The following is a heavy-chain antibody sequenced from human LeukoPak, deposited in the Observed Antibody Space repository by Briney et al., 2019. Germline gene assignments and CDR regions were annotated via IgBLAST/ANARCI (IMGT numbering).Heavy chain of an antibody. CDR2: VNHSGST. D-gene: IGHD3-3*01. CDR1: SGSFSGYY. V-gene: IGHV4-34*01. CDR3: ARGALSSPYYDFWSGYPRQYNWFDP. J-gene: IGHJ5*02. Sequence: SETLSLTCAVYSGSFSGYYWSWIRQPPGKGLEWIGEVNHSGSTNYHTSLKSRVTTSVDSSKNHFSQTMSSVTAADTAVYYCARGALSSPYYDFWSGYPRQYNWFDPRGQGTLVTVS.